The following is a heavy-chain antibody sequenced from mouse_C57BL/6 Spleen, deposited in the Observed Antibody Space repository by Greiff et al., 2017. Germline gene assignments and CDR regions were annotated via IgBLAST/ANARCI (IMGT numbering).Heavy chain of an antibody. CDR2: INYDGSST. CDR3: AREDYGNYYAMDY. J-gene: IGHJ4*01. V-gene: IGHV5-16*01. CDR1: GFTFSDYY. Sequence: EVQLVASEGGLVQPGSSMKLSCTASGFTFSDYYMAWVRQVPEKGLEWVANINYDGSSTYYLDSLKSRFIISRDNAKNILYLQMSSLKSEDTATYYCAREDYGNYYAMDYWGQGTSVTVSS. D-gene: IGHD2-1*01.